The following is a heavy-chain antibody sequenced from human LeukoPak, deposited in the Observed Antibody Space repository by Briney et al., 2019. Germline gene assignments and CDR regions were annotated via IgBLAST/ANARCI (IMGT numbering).Heavy chain of an antibody. CDR2: ISRGGSTT. CDR3: VRGVSISSSWYNDI. CDR1: GFTFSDYY. J-gene: IGHJ3*02. D-gene: IGHD6-13*01. Sequence: GGSLRLSCAASGFTFSDYYMSWIRQAPGKGLEWVSYISRGGSTTCYADSVKGRFTISRDNAKNSLYLQMNSLRAEDTAVYYCVRGVSISSSWYNDIWGQGTMVTVSS. V-gene: IGHV3-11*01.